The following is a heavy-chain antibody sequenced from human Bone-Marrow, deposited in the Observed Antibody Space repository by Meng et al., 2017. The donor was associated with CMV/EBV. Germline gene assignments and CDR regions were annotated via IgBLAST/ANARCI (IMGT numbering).Heavy chain of an antibody. V-gene: IGHV3-53*01. CDR2: IYSGGST. CDR1: GFTVSSNY. CDR3: ARFYRSSSGFDP. D-gene: IGHD3-16*02. Sequence: GESLKISCAASGFTVSSNYMSWVRQAPGKGLEWVSVIYSGGSTYYADSVKGRFTISRDNSKNTLYLQMNSLRAEDTAVYYCARFYRSSSGFDPWGQGTLVTVSS. J-gene: IGHJ5*02.